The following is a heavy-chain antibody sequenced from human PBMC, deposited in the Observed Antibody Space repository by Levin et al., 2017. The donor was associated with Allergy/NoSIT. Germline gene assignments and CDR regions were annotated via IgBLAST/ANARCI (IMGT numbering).Heavy chain of an antibody. V-gene: IGHV4-39*01. CDR3: ARREAVAGIKTPTDY. D-gene: IGHD6-19*01. Sequence: PSETLSLTCTVSGGSISSSSYYWGWIRQPPGKGLEWIGSIYYSGSTYYNPSLKSRVTISVDTSKNQFSLKLSSVTAADTAVYYCARREAVAGIKTPTDYWGQGTLVTVSS. CDR2: IYYSGST. CDR1: GGSISSSSYY. J-gene: IGHJ4*02.